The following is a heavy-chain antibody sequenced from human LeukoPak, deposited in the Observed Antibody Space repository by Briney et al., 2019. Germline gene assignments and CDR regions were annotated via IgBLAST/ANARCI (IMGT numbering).Heavy chain of an antibody. V-gene: IGHV3-23*01. CDR3: AKVGYDILTGYPN. CDR1: GFTFSSYA. CDR2: ISGRGGRT. D-gene: IGHD3-9*01. J-gene: IGHJ4*02. Sequence: GGSLRLSCAASGFTFSSYAMSWVRQAPGKGLEWVSAISGRGGRTYYADSVKGRFTISRDNSKTTLYLQRNSLRAEDTAVYYCAKVGYDILTGYPNWGQGTLVTVSS.